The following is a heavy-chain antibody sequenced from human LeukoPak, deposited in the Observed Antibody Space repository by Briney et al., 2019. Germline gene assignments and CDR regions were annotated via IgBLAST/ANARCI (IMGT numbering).Heavy chain of an antibody. D-gene: IGHD2-2*01. CDR1: GFTFSSYW. V-gene: IGHV3-74*01. Sequence: PGGSLRLSCAASGFTFSSYWMHWVRQAPGKGLVWVSRIDTDGSSTSYADSVKGRFTISRDNAKNTLYLQMNSLRAEDTAVYYCASTPPSRFCSSTSCPDYWGQGTLVTVSS. CDR3: ASTPPSRFCSSTSCPDY. J-gene: IGHJ4*02. CDR2: IDTDGSST.